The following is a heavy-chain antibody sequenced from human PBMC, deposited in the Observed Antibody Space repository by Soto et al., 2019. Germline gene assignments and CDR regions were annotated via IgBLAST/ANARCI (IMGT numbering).Heavy chain of an antibody. J-gene: IGHJ5*02. CDR3: AKASAYDSSGYYYR. CDR1: GFTFSSYG. D-gene: IGHD3-22*01. V-gene: IGHV3-30*18. Sequence: GGSLRLSCAASGFTFSSYGMHWVRQSPGKGLEWVAVISYDGSNKYYADSVKGRFTISRDNSKNTLYLQMNSLRAEDTAVYYCAKASAYDSSGYYYRWGQGTLVTVSS. CDR2: ISYDGSNK.